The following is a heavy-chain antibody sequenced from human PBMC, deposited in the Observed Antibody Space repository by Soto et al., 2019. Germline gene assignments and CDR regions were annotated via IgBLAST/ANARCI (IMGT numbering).Heavy chain of an antibody. Sequence: GASVKVSCKASGYSFTSYAMHWVRQAPGQRLEWMGWINAGNGNTKYSQKFQGRVTITRDTSASTAYMELSSLRSEDTTVYYCARGYYDSTGSGFNYWGQGTLVTVSP. V-gene: IGHV1-3*01. J-gene: IGHJ4*02. CDR1: GYSFTSYA. CDR3: ARGYYDSTGSGFNY. D-gene: IGHD3-22*01. CDR2: INAGNGNT.